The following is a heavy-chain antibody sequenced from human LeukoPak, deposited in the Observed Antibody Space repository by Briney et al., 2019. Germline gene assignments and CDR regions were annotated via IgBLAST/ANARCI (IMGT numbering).Heavy chain of an antibody. CDR1: GFSFSIYG. D-gene: IGHD4-17*01. CDR3: ARVEGYGDYPYYFDY. J-gene: IGHJ4*02. V-gene: IGHV3-30*14. Sequence: PGGSLRLSCAASGFSFSIYGMHWVRQAPGKGPEWVAVISYDGNNKYYADSVKGRFTISRDNSKNTVFLQMNSLRAEDTAVYYCARVEGYGDYPYYFDYWGQGTLVTVSS. CDR2: ISYDGNNK.